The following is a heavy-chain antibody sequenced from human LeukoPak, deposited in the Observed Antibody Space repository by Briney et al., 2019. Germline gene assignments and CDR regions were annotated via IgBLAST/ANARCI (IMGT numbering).Heavy chain of an antibody. CDR3: AKYGAPGWSGYLDY. D-gene: IGHD4/OR15-4a*01. CDR2: ISGSGDST. V-gene: IGHV3-23*01. Sequence: GPLNPPFAASGFPFSNFWGTWVPQVPGKRLSWVPSISGSGDSTYYADSVKGRFTISRDNSKNTLYLQMNSLRVEDTAIYYCAKYGAPGWSGYLDYWGQGTLVTVSS. CDR1: GFPFSNFW. J-gene: IGHJ4*02.